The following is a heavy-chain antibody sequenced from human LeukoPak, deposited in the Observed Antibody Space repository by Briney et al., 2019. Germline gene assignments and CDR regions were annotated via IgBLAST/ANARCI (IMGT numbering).Heavy chain of an antibody. D-gene: IGHD3-22*01. CDR1: GGSISSYY. V-gene: IGHV4-59*01. J-gene: IGHJ4*02. Sequence: SETLSLTCAVSGGSISSYYWSWIRQPPGKGLEWIGYIYYSGSTNYNPSLKSRVTISVDTSKNQFSLKLSSVTAADTAVYYCARTLYYYDSSGYDYWGQGTLSPSLQ. CDR2: IYYSGST. CDR3: ARTLYYYDSSGYDY.